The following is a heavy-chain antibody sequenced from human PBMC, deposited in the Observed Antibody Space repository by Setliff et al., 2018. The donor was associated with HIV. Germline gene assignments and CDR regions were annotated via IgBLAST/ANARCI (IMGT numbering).Heavy chain of an antibody. Sequence: LSLTCIVSGGSISTYYWSWIRQPAGKGLEWIGRFYVGGDTNYNPSLKSRVTISIDTSKNQFSLNLTSVTAADTAIYYCARGLDVWGTYRYRNYFDYWGQGTLVTVSS. J-gene: IGHJ4*02. CDR3: ARGLDVWGTYRYRNYFDY. CDR1: GGSISTYY. D-gene: IGHD3-16*02. V-gene: IGHV4-4*07. CDR2: FYVGGDT.